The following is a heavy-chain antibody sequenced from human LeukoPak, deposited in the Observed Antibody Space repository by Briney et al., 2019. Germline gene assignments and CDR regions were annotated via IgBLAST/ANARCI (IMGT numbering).Heavy chain of an antibody. D-gene: IGHD5-12*01. V-gene: IGHV4-4*02. Sequence: SETLSLTCAVSGGSISSSNWWSWVRQPPGKGLEWIGEINHSGSTNYNPSLKSRVTISVDTSKNQFSLKLSSVTAADTAVYYCARGLRRLRNYCYYFDYWGQGTLVTVSS. CDR1: GGSISSSNW. CDR2: INHSGST. J-gene: IGHJ4*02. CDR3: ARGLRRLRNYCYYFDY.